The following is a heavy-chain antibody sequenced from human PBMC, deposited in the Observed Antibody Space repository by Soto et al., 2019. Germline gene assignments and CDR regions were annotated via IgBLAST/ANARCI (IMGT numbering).Heavy chain of an antibody. CDR1: GYTFTSYD. V-gene: IGHV1-8*01. J-gene: IGHJ6*02. CDR3: AGVGVGLGPEKRPTRPGVIDYYGMDV. CDR2: MNPNSGNT. D-gene: IGHD6-6*01. Sequence: QVQLVQSGAEVKKPGASVKVSCKASGYTFTSYDINWVRQATGQGLEWMGWMNPNSGNTGYAQKFQGRVTMTRNTSIITAYMELSRLRSEDTAVYYCAGVGVGLGPEKRPTRPGVIDYYGMDVWGQGTTVTVSS.